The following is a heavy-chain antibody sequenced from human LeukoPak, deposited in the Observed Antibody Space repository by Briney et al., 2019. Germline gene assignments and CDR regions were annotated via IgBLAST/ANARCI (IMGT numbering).Heavy chain of an antibody. CDR3: ARGRCSSTSSPGDNWFDP. D-gene: IGHD2-2*01. V-gene: IGHV1-69*13. CDR2: IIPIFGTA. CDR1: GGTFSSYA. J-gene: IGHJ5*02. Sequence: EASVKVSCKASGGTFSSYAISWVRQAPGQGLEWMGGIIPIFGTANYAQKFQGRVTITADESTSTAYMELSSLRSEGTAGYYCARGRCSSTSSPGDNWFDPGAQETLVAVPS.